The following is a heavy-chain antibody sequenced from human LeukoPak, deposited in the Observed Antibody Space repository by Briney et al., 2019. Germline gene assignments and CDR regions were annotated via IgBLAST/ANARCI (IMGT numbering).Heavy chain of an antibody. CDR3: ARDAIYDSSKADY. J-gene: IGHJ4*02. V-gene: IGHV1-69*04. CDR1: GGTFSSYA. D-gene: IGHD3-22*01. Sequence: SVKVSCKASGGTFSSYAISWVRQAPGQGLEWMGRIIPILGIANYAQKFQGRVTITADKSTSTAYMELRSLRSDDTAVYYCARDAIYDSSKADYWGQGTLVTVSS. CDR2: IIPILGIA.